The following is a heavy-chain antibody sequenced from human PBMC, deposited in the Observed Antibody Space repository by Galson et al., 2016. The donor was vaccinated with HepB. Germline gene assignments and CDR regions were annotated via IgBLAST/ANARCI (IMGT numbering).Heavy chain of an antibody. V-gene: IGHV3-48*03. Sequence: SLRLSCAASGFTFDSYEMNWVRQAPGKGLEWVAYISGSGGAIFYAGSVEGRFTISRDNAKSSLYLQMNSLRAEDTAFYYCARGLRGPSVNFDNWGQGTLVTVSS. CDR2: ISGSGGAI. J-gene: IGHJ4*02. CDR3: ARGLRGPSVNFDN. D-gene: IGHD4-11*01. CDR1: GFTFDSYE.